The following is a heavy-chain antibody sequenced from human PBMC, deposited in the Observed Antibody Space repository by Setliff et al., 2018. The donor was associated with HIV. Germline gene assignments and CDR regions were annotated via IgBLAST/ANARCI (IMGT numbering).Heavy chain of an antibody. CDR3: VRDGIIRTTRVFDY. CDR2: IDVNKGNT. D-gene: IGHD3-16*02. V-gene: IGHV1-18*04. Sequence: ASVKVSCKASGYIFLGYDISWVRQAPGQGLEWMGWIDVNKGNTNYAEKFQGRVTLTTDTSTNTAYMEGRSLKSDETAVYYVVRDGIIRTTRVFDYWGQGTLVTVSS. CDR1: GYIFLGYD. J-gene: IGHJ4*02.